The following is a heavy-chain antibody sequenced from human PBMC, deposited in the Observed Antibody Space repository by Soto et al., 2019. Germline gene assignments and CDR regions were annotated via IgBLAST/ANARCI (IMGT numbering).Heavy chain of an antibody. CDR2: LYSCGTT. V-gene: IGHV3-66*01. J-gene: IGHJ4*02. Sequence: EGQLVESGGGLVQPGGSLRLSCAASGFTVSNNNMYWVRQAPGKGLERVSILYSCGTTNYAVSVKGRFIISRDKSKNTLYLQMTGLRDEDTAVYYCARRHYCGSDWGQGSLVTVSS. CDR3: ARRHYCGSD. D-gene: IGHD3-10*01. CDR1: GFTVSNNN.